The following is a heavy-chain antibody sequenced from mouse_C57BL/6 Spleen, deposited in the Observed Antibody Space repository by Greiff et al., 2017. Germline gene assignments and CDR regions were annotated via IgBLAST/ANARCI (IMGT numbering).Heavy chain of an antibody. J-gene: IGHJ4*01. V-gene: IGHV5-16*01. D-gene: IGHD2-12*01. Sequence: EVKLVEPEGGLVQPGSSMKLSCTASGFTFSDYYMAWVRQVPEKGLEWVANINYDGSSTDYLDSLKSRFINSRDNAENILYLQLSSLKSEDTATFNGARGHDCTMDYWGQGTSVTVSS. CDR2: INYDGSST. CDR3: ARGHDCTMDY. CDR1: GFTFSDYY.